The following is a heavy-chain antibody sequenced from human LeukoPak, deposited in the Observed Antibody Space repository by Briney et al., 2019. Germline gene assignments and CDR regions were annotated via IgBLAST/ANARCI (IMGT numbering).Heavy chain of an antibody. CDR3: TRGSIAYYYMDV. CDR2: IYYSGST. V-gene: IGHV4-59*01. Sequence: TPSETLSLTCTVSGGSISSYYWSWIRQPPGKGLEWIGNIYYSGSTNYNPPLKSRVTISVDTSKNQFPLKLSSVTAADTAVYYCTRGSIAYYYMDVWGKGTTVTISS. D-gene: IGHD3-22*01. CDR1: GGSISSYY. J-gene: IGHJ6*03.